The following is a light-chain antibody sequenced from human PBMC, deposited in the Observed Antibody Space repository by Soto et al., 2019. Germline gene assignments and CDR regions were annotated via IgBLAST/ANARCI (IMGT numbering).Light chain of an antibody. Sequence: QPVLTQPPSVSGAPGQRVTISCTGSSSNIGALYDVNWYQQLPGTAPKLLIYDNNNRPSGVPDRFSGSKSGTSASLAITGLQAEDEADYYCQSYDNSLSGRVVFGGGTKVTVL. J-gene: IGLJ2*01. CDR2: DNN. CDR1: SSNIGALYD. CDR3: QSYDNSLSGRVV. V-gene: IGLV1-40*01.